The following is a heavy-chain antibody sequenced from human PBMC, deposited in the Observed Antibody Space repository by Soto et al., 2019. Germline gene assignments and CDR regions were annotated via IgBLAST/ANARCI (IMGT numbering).Heavy chain of an antibody. CDR3: ARLTGYSSGWYGFDY. V-gene: IGHV2-70*01. CDR1: GFSLSTSGMC. CDR2: IDWDDDK. J-gene: IGHJ4*02. Sequence: SGPTLVNPTQTLTLTCTFSGFSLSTSGMCVSWIRQPPGKALEWLALIDWDDDKYYSTSLKTRLTISKDTSKNQVVLTMTNMDPVDTATYYCARLTGYSSGWYGFDYWGQGTLVTVSS. D-gene: IGHD6-19*01.